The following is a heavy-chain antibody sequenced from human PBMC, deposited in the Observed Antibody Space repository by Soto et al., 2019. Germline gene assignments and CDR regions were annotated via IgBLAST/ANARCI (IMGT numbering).Heavy chain of an antibody. CDR2: IYNSGTT. Sequence: SETLSLTCNVSGAPISSGGFYWSWIRQHPGKGPEWIGYIYNSGTTFYNPSLGSRVTMSLDAAKNHFSLELRSATVADTAVYYCAREPISTPRGVTQVDPWGQGTQVTVSS. CDR1: GAPISSGGFY. D-gene: IGHD3-10*01. J-gene: IGHJ5*02. V-gene: IGHV4-31*03. CDR3: AREPISTPRGVTQVDP.